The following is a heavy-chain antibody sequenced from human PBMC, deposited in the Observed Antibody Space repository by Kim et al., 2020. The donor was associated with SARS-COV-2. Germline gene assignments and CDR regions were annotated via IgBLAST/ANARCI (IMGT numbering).Heavy chain of an antibody. Sequence: GGSLRLSCTTSGFTFIGHATSWVRQAPGQGLEWVSSIDGSDGTTYYVDSLKGRFTISRDDAKNTRYLQMRALRADDTATYYCMKGGWGWIWDHWGQGTLLTVSA. V-gene: IGHV3-23*01. CDR2: IDGSDGTT. CDR3: MKGGWGWIWDH. CDR1: GFTFIGHA. J-gene: IGHJ4*02. D-gene: IGHD2-2*03.